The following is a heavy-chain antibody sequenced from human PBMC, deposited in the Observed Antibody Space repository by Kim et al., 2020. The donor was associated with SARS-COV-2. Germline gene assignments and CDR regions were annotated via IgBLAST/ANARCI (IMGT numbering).Heavy chain of an antibody. D-gene: IGHD3-22*01. Sequence: ASVKVSCKASRYTFTDYYTHWVRQAPGQGLEWMGRINPNSGGSNLAQKFEGRVTMTRDTSITTAYMELSSLTSDDTAVYYCARASYYYSGSAYYYFDYWGQGTLVTVSS. J-gene: IGHJ4*02. CDR3: ARASYYYSGSAYYYFDY. CDR2: INPNSGGS. CDR1: RYTFTDYY. V-gene: IGHV1-2*06.